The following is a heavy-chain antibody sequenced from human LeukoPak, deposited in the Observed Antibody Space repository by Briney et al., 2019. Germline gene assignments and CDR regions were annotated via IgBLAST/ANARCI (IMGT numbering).Heavy chain of an antibody. V-gene: IGHV3-30*18. CDR2: ISYDGSNN. CDR1: GFTFSSFD. Sequence: PGGSLRLSCAASGFTFSSFDMHWVRQAPGKGLEWVAVISYDGSNNYYADSVKGRFTISRDNSKNTLYLQMHSLRAEDTAVYYCAKGYYYGSRGYPGEREYYFDYWGQGTMVTVSS. D-gene: IGHD3-22*01. CDR3: AKGYYYGSRGYPGEREYYFDY. J-gene: IGHJ4*02.